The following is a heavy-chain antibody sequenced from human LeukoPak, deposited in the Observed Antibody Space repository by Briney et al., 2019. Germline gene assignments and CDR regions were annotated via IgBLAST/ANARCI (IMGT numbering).Heavy chain of an antibody. CDR2: ISGSGGRT. Sequence: GGSLRLSCAASGITVSSYAMTWVRQAPGKGLEWASSISGSGGRTLYADSVKGRFTISRDNFKNTLYLQMNSLRAEDTAVYHCAKDPNGDYIGAFDMWGQGTMVTVSS. CDR1: GITVSSYA. V-gene: IGHV3-23*01. D-gene: IGHD4-17*01. CDR3: AKDPNGDYIGAFDM. J-gene: IGHJ3*02.